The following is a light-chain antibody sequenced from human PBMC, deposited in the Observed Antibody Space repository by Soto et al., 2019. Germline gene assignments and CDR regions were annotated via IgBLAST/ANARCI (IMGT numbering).Light chain of an antibody. CDR3: VSYTTFSSYV. Sequence: LTQPASVSGSPGQSITISCTGTSSDVGSYIYVSWYQHHPGKAPKLMIYDVSNRPSGVSNRFSGSKSGNTASLTISGLQAEDEAEYYCVSYTTFSSYVFGTGTKVTVL. J-gene: IGLJ1*01. CDR2: DVS. V-gene: IGLV2-14*01. CDR1: SSDVGSYIY.